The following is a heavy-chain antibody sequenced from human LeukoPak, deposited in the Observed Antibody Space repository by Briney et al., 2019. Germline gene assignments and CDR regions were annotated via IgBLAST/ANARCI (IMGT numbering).Heavy chain of an antibody. V-gene: IGHV4-59*01. CDR2: IYYSVSN. Sequence: SESLSLTCTVSGGSIGSFYGGWIRPPPGEGRGWVGYIYYSVSNNSHPSLRSRVTISVDTSKNQFSLKLSSVTAADTAVYYCARGLPGIAVVFDAFDIWGQGTMVTVSS. D-gene: IGHD6-19*01. CDR1: GGSIGSFY. CDR3: ARGLPGIAVVFDAFDI. J-gene: IGHJ3*02.